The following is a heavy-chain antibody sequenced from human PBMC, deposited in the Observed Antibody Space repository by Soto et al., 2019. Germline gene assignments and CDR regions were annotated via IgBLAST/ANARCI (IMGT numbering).Heavy chain of an antibody. CDR1: GFTFSSYA. V-gene: IGHV3-23*01. Sequence: GGSLRLSCAASGFTFSSYAMSWVRQAPGKGLEWVSAISGSGGSTYYADSVKGRFTISRDNSKNTLYLQMNSLRAEDTAVYYCAKDEGFLEWLPSGGMDVWGQGTTVTVSS. CDR2: ISGSGGST. D-gene: IGHD3-3*01. CDR3: AKDEGFLEWLPSGGMDV. J-gene: IGHJ6*02.